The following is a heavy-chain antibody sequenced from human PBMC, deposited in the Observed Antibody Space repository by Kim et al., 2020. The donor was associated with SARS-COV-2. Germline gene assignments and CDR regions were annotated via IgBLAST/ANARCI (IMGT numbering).Heavy chain of an antibody. Sequence: GGSLRLSCAASGFTFSSYAMSWVRQAPGKGLEWVSAISGSGGSTYYADSVKGRFTISRDNSKNTLYLQMNSLRAEDTAVYYCAKPKHPVRGAVYYFDYWGQGTLVTVSS. J-gene: IGHJ4*02. CDR3: AKPKHPVRGAVYYFDY. V-gene: IGHV3-23*01. CDR1: GFTFSSYA. CDR2: ISGSGGST. D-gene: IGHD3-10*01.